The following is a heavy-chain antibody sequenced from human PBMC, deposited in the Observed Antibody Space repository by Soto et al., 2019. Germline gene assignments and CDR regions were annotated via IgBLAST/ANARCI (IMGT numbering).Heavy chain of an antibody. Sequence: GASVKVSCKTSGYSFTDYHIHWVRQAPGQGLEWLGRINPKSGGTSTAQKFQGWVTMTTDTSISTASMELTRLTSDDTAIYYCARGDSTDCSNGVCSFFYNHDMDVWGQGTTVTVSS. CDR3: ARGDSTDCSNGVCSFFYNHDMDV. CDR1: GYSFTDYH. V-gene: IGHV1-2*04. D-gene: IGHD2-8*01. J-gene: IGHJ6*02. CDR2: INPKSGGT.